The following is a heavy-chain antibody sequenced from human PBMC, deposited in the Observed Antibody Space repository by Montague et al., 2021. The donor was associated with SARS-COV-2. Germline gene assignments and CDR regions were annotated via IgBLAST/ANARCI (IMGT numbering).Heavy chain of an antibody. V-gene: IGHV3-21*01. CDR1: GFTFDIYS. Sequence: SLRLSCAASGFTFDIYSMNWVRQAPGKGLEWASSISSLSSYIYYAESVKGRFTISRDNARNSLSLQMNSLRAEDTAVYYCVRDDFYDYWGQGTLVTVSS. CDR2: ISSLSSYI. CDR3: VRDDFYDY. J-gene: IGHJ4*02.